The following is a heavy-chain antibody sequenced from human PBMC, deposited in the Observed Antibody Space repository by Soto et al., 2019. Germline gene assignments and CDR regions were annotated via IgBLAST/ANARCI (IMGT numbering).Heavy chain of an antibody. CDR2: ISYDGSNK. CDR3: ASGSHSGYYSYY. J-gene: IGHJ4*02. Sequence: PGGSLRLSCAASGFTFSSYAMHWVRQAPGKGLEWVAVISYDGSNKYYADSVKRRFTISRDNSKNTLYLQMNSLRAEDTAVYYCASGSHSGYYSYYWGQGTLVTVSS. V-gene: IGHV3-30-3*01. CDR1: GFTFSSYA. D-gene: IGHD3-22*01.